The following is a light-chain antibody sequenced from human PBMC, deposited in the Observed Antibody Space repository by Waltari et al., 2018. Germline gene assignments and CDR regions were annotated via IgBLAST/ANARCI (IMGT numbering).Light chain of an antibody. CDR3: QTWDTGAVV. Sequence: QLVLTQSPSASASPGASVKLTCTLSSGHSSDAITWPQQQPEKGPRYLMKLNRDGSHTKGDGIPDRFSGSSSGTERYLTISSLQSEDEADYYCQTWDTGAVVFGGGTKLTVL. CDR2: LNRDGSH. J-gene: IGLJ2*01. CDR1: SGHSSDA. V-gene: IGLV4-69*01.